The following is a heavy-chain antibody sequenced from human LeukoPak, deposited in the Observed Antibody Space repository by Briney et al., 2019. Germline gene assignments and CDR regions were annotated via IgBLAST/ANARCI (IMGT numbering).Heavy chain of an antibody. CDR2: ISYDGSNK. CDR1: GFTFSSYA. J-gene: IGHJ4*02. CDR3: ARENPHYGDYTVFDY. V-gene: IGHV3-30-3*01. Sequence: GRSLRLSCAASGFTFSSYAMHWVRQAPGKGLEWVAVISYDGSNKYYADSVKGRFTISRDNSKNTLYLQMNSPRAEDTAVYYCARENPHYGDYTVFDYWGQGTLVTVSS. D-gene: IGHD4-17*01.